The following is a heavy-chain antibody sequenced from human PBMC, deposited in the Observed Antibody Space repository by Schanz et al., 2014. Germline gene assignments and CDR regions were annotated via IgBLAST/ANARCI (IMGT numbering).Heavy chain of an antibody. J-gene: IGHJ4*02. CDR3: ARGGYSSGWYDRVIAHFDY. CDR2: INGYNGHT. D-gene: IGHD6-19*01. V-gene: IGHV1-18*01. Sequence: QVQLVQSGAEVKKPGSSMKVSCKASGGTFNSYTISWVRQAPGQGLEWMGWINGYNGHTLYAQKFQGRVTMTTDTSTSTAYMELRSLRSDDTAVYYCARGGYSSGWYDRVIAHFDYWGQGTLVTVSS. CDR1: GGTFNSYT.